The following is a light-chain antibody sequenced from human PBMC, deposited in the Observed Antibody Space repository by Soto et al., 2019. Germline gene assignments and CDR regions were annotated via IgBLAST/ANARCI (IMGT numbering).Light chain of an antibody. CDR1: SSDVGGHNY. CDR3: SSYTSSSTWV. V-gene: IGLV2-14*01. CDR2: EVS. Sequence: QCALTQPASVSGSPGQSITISCTGTSSDVGGHNYVSWYRHHPGKAPKLMIYEVSNRPSGVSNRFSGSKSDNTASLTISGLQAEDEADYYCSSYTSSSTWVFGGGTKVTVL. J-gene: IGLJ3*02.